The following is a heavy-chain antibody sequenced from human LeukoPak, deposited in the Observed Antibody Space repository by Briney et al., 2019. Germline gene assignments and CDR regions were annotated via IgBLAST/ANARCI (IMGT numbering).Heavy chain of an antibody. J-gene: IGHJ4*02. CDR3: ATGPVDDILTGYPFGGFDY. D-gene: IGHD3-9*01. Sequence: ASVKVSCEASGYTFTSYGISWVRQAPGQGLEWMGGISDYNGNTNYAQKLQGRVTMTTDTSTSTAYMELRSLRSDDTAVYYCATGPVDDILTGYPFGGFDYWGQGTLVTVSS. CDR2: ISDYNGNT. V-gene: IGHV1-18*01. CDR1: GYTFTSYG.